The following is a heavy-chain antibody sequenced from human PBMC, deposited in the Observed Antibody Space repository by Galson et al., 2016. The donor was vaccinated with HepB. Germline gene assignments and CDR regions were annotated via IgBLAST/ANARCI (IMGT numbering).Heavy chain of an antibody. J-gene: IGHJ2*01. V-gene: IGHV6-1*01. Sequence: CAISGDSVSSDSAAWNWIRQSPSRGLEWLGRTFYRSRWYVDYAGSVQSRITINADTSGNQFSLQLKSVTPEDTALYYCTRDRGGRQLGGPRGHFDVWGRGTLVTVSS. CDR1: GDSVSSDSAA. CDR2: TFYRSRWYV. D-gene: IGHD3-16*01. CDR3: TRDRGGRQLGGPRGHFDV.